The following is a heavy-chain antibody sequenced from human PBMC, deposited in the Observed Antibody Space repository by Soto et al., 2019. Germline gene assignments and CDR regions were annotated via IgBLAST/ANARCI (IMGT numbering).Heavy chain of an antibody. CDR1: GFTFSSYA. CDR3: ARPSSGWYGGGDY. J-gene: IGHJ4*02. Sequence: EVQLLESGGGLVQPGGSLRLSCAASGFTFSSYAMSWVRQAPGKGLEWVSAISGSGGSTYYADSVKGRFTISRDNSKNTLYLQMNSLRAEDTAVYYCARPSSGWYGGGDYWGQGTLVTVSS. CDR2: ISGSGGST. D-gene: IGHD6-19*01. V-gene: IGHV3-23*01.